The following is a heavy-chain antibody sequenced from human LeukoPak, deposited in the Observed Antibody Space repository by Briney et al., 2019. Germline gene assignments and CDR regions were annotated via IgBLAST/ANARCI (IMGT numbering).Heavy chain of an antibody. J-gene: IGHJ5*02. CDR1: GGSISSSSYY. CDR2: IYTSGST. V-gene: IGHV4-61*02. D-gene: IGHD1-1*01. Sequence: PSETLSLTCTVSGGSISSSSYYWSWIRQPAGKGLEWIGRIYTSGSTNYNPSLKSRVTMSVDTSKNQFSLKLSSVTAADTAVYYCARNLHDRNDAGGNWFDPWGQGTLVTVSS. CDR3: ARNLHDRNDAGGNWFDP.